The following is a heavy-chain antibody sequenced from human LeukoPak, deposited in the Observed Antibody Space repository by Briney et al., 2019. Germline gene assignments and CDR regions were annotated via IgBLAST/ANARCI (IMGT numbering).Heavy chain of an antibody. Sequence: PGGSLRLSCAASGFTFSGYWMSWVRQAPGKGLEWVANIKQDGSEQYYVDSVKGRFAISRDNAKNSLYLQMNSMRAEDTAVYYCAGGWGWYFNLWGRGTLVTVSS. CDR2: IKQDGSEQ. V-gene: IGHV3-7*04. CDR3: AGGWGWYFNL. CDR1: GFTFSGYW. J-gene: IGHJ2*01. D-gene: IGHD7-27*01.